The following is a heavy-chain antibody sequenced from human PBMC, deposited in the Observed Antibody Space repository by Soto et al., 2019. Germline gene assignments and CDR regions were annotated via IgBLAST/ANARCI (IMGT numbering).Heavy chain of an antibody. CDR2: INAGNGNT. CDR1: GYTFTSYA. Sequence: GASVKVSCKASGYTFTSYAMHWVRQAPGQRLEWMGWINAGNGNTKYSQKFQGRVTITRDTSISTAYMELSSLRSEDTAVYYCARRDCSGGSCYFDYWGQGTLVTVSS. CDR3: ARRDCSGGSCYFDY. V-gene: IGHV1-3*01. D-gene: IGHD2-15*01. J-gene: IGHJ4*02.